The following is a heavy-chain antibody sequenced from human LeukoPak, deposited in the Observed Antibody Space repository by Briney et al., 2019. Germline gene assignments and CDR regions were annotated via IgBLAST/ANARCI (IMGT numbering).Heavy chain of an antibody. D-gene: IGHD6-19*01. CDR1: GGTFSSYA. CDR3: ARGSSGWSRETYYYYYYGMDV. V-gene: IGHV7-4-1*02. CDR2: INTNTGNP. Sequence: GASVKVSCKASGGTFSSYAISWVRQAPGQGLEWMGWINTNTGNPTYAQGFTGRFVFSLDTSVSTAYLQISSLKAEDTAVYYCARGSSGWSRETYYYYYYGMDVWGQGTTVTVSS. J-gene: IGHJ6*02.